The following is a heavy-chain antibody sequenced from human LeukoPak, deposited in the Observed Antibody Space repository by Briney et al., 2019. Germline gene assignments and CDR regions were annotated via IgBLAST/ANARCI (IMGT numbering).Heavy chain of an antibody. CDR1: GFTFSSYW. V-gene: IGHV3-74*03. CDR2: ISSDGTTT. CDR3: ARDFYLAGTNF. D-gene: IGHD1/OR15-1a*01. Sequence: GGSLRLSCAASGFTFSSYWMHWVRQAPGKGRVWVSGISSDGTTTLYADSVKGRLTVSRDNAKNTLFLQMNSLRDDDTAVYYCARDFYLAGTNFWGQGTLVTVSS. J-gene: IGHJ4*02.